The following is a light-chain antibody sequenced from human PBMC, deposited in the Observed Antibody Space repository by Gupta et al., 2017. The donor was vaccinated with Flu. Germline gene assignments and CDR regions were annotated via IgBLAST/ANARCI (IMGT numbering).Light chain of an antibody. CDR3: QVWDSSSDHVV. J-gene: IGLJ2*01. V-gene: IGLV3-21*02. CDR1: NIGSKS. CDR2: DDF. Sequence: GQTARITCGGNNIGSKSVHWYQQKPGQAPVLVVYDDFDRPSGIPERFSGSNSGSTATLTISRVEVGDEADYYCQVWDSSSDHVVFGGGTKLTVL.